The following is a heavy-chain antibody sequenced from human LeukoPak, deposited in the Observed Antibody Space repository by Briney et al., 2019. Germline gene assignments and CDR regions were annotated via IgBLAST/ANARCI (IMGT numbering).Heavy chain of an antibody. CDR2: ISYDGSNK. V-gene: IGHV3-30-3*01. Sequence: PGRSLRHSCAASGFTFSSYAMHWVRQAPGKGLEWVAVISYDGSNKYYADSVKGRFTISRDNSKNTLYLQMNSLRAEDTAVYYCARDVGDYDEGDYFDYWGQGTLVTVSS. CDR3: ARDVGDYDEGDYFDY. J-gene: IGHJ4*02. D-gene: IGHD4-17*01. CDR1: GFTFSSYA.